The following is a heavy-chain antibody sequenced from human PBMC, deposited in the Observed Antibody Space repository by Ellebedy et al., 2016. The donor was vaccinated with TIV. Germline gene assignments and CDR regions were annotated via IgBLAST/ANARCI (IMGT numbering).Heavy chain of an antibody. CDR2: LYFTGSS. CDR3: ARVAGVSTTYYFDS. D-gene: IGHD5/OR15-5a*01. J-gene: IGHJ4*02. Sequence: GSLRLSXTVSGGSISDNSYYWGWIRQSPGKELEWIGSLYFTGSSYNSPSLKSRITMSVETSKNQFSLKLSSVTAADTAVYYCARVAGVSTTYYFDSWGQGTQVTVSS. V-gene: IGHV4-39*07. CDR1: GGSISDNSYY.